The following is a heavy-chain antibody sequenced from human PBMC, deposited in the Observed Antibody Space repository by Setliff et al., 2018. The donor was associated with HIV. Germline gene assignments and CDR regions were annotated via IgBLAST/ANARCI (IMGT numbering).Heavy chain of an antibody. V-gene: IGHV3-23*01. CDR2: ISASGDDT. J-gene: IGHJ4*02. D-gene: IGHD3-9*01. CDR3: AKEGHNILRYFNWLSAEWLDY. CDR1: GFTFGDYA. Sequence: SGGSLRLSCTASGFTFGDYAMSWVRQAPGKGLEWVSAISASGDDTFYADSVKGRFTISRDKSKNTLYLQMSSLRAEDTAVYYCAKEGHNILRYFNWLSAEWLDYWGQGTLVTVSS.